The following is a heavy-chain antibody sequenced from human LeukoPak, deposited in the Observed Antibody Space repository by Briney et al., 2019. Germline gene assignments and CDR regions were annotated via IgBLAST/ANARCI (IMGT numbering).Heavy chain of an antibody. D-gene: IGHD2-2*01. J-gene: IGHJ4*02. CDR2: IYYSGST. CDR3: ARTVVLPAAMRDGLDY. V-gene: IGHV4-31*03. CDR1: GVSISSGGYY. Sequence: SETLSLTCIVSGVSISSGGYYWSWIRHHPGKGLEWIGYIYYSGSTYYNPSLKSRLTISVDTSKNQFSLTLSSVTAADTAVYYCARTVVLPAAMRDGLDYWGQGTLVTVSS.